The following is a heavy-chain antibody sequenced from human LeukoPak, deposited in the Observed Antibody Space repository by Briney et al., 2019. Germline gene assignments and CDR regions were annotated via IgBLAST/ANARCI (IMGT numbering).Heavy chain of an antibody. V-gene: IGHV4-4*07. J-gene: IGHJ5*01. CDR1: GDSISTSY. CDR3: ARDRYTWHDRDWFDS. D-gene: IGHD1-20*01. CDR2: IFASGET. Sequence: SETLSLTCTVSGDSISTSYWSWIRQPAGKGMQRIGRIFASGETNYNPSLESRVIMSRDTSNNQFFLRLTSVTAADTAVYYCARDRYTWHDRDWFDSWGQGTLVTVSS.